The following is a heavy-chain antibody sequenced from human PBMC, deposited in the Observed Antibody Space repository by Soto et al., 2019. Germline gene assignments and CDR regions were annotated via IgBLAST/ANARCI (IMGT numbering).Heavy chain of an antibody. CDR3: ARRVVVVVAATDAFDI. Sequence: QLQLQESGPGLVKPSETLSLTCTVSGGSISSSSYYWGWIRQPPGKGLEWIGSIYYSGSTYYNPSLRSRVTISVDTSKKQFSLKLSSVTAADTAVYYCARRVVVVVAATDAFDIWGQGTMVTVSS. J-gene: IGHJ3*02. CDR1: GGSISSSSYY. D-gene: IGHD2-15*01. CDR2: IYYSGST. V-gene: IGHV4-39*01.